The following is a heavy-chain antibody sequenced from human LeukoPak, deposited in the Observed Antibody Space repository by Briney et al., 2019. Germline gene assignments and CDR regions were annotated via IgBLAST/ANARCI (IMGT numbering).Heavy chain of an antibody. V-gene: IGHV4-59*08. J-gene: IGHJ4*02. D-gene: IGHD2-2*03. CDR3: ARLDPRGPDDY. CDR1: GGSLTSYY. CDR2: IYYSGST. Sequence: SETLSLTCTVSGGSLTSYYWSWIRQPPGKGLEWIGYIYYSGSTNYNPSLKSRVTISLDTSKNRFSLKLSSVTAADTAVYYCARLDPRGPDDYWGQGTLVTVSS.